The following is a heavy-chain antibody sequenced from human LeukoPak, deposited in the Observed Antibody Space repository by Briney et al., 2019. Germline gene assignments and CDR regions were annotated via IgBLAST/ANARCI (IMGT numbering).Heavy chain of an antibody. V-gene: IGHV1-46*01. J-gene: IGHJ4*02. CDR2: INPSGGST. Sequence: ASVRVSCKASGYTFTSYYMHWVRQAPGQGLEWMGIINPSGGSTSYAQKFQGRVTMTRDVSTSTVYMELSSLSSEDTAVYYCARVTSAMILLLWGQGTLVTVSS. CDR1: GYTFTSYY. CDR3: ARVTSAMILLL. D-gene: IGHD3-22*01.